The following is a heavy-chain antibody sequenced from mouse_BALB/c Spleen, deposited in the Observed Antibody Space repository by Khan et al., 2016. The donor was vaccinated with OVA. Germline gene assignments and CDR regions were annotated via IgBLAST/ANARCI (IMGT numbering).Heavy chain of an antibody. V-gene: IGHV1-5*01. Sequence: EVQLQQSGTVLARPGASVKMSCKASGYSFTSYLIHWVKQRPGQGLEWIGDIYPGNSDTTYNQKFKDKAKLTASTSANTAYMELSSLTNEDSAVYYCARGGYSSFAYWGQGTLVTVSA. CDR1: GYSFTSYL. CDR3: ARGGYSSFAY. D-gene: IGHD1-3*01. CDR2: IYPGNSDT. J-gene: IGHJ3*01.